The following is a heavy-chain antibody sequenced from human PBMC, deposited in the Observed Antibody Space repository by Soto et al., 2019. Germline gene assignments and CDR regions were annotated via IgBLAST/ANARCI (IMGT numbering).Heavy chain of an antibody. J-gene: IGHJ4*02. CDR2: INSDGSST. Sequence: GGSLRLSCAASGFTFSSYWMHWVRQAPGKGLVWVSRINSDGSSTSYADSVKGRFTISRDNAKNTLYLQMNSLRAEDTAVYYCARGYPTYYFDYWGQGTLVTVSS. D-gene: IGHD5-18*01. CDR3: ARGYPTYYFDY. V-gene: IGHV3-74*01. CDR1: GFTFSSYW.